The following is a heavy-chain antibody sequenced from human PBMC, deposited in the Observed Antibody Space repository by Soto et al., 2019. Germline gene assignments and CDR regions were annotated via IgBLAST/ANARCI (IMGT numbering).Heavy chain of an antibody. J-gene: IGHJ4*02. V-gene: IGHV4-39*01. D-gene: IGHD2-2*01. Sequence: SETLSLTCTVSGGSISSSSYNCAWIRQPPGKGLEWIGSISSGGNTYYNPSLKSRLTMSVDTSKNQFSLHLSSVTATDTAVYFCARHVCTSCPFDSWGQGTLVTVSS. CDR2: ISSGGNT. CDR3: ARHVCTSCPFDS. CDR1: GGSISSSSYN.